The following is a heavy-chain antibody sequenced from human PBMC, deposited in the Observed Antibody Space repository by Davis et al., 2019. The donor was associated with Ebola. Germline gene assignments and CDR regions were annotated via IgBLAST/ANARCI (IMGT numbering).Heavy chain of an antibody. Sequence: ASVKVSCKASGYTFTSYGISWVRQAPGQGLEWMGWISAYNGNTNYAQKLQGRVTMTTDTSTSTAYMELRSLRSDDTAVYYCARDRIVASTFLGDYYGMDVWGKGTTVTVSS. CDR2: ISAYNGNT. CDR1: GYTFTSYG. V-gene: IGHV1-18*01. J-gene: IGHJ6*04. CDR3: ARDRIVASTFLGDYYGMDV. D-gene: IGHD5-12*01.